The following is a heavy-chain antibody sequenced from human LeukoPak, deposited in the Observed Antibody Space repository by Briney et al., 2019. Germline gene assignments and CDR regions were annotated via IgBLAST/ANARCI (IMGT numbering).Heavy chain of an antibody. CDR2: IDDSGST. Sequence: PAETLSLTCTVSGDSISSYFWSWIRQPPGKGLEWIGYIDDSGSTNYNPSLRSRVTISVDTSKNQFSLKVTSVTAADTAVYYCARGTTVRRSVYYYYYAMDVWGQGTTVTASS. V-gene: IGHV4-59*08. CDR3: ARGTTVRRSVYYYYYAMDV. D-gene: IGHD4-17*01. CDR1: GDSISSYF. J-gene: IGHJ6*02.